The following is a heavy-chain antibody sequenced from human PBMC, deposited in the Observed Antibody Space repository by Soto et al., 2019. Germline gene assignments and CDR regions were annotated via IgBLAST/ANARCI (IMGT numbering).Heavy chain of an antibody. CDR3: AKAFRLGHYYYYYGMDV. CDR2: ISGSGGST. Sequence: EVQLLESGGGLVQPGGSLRLSCAASGFTFSSYAMSWVRQAPGKGLEWVSAISGSGGSTYYADSVKGRFTISRDNSKNTLYLQMNSLRAEDTAVYYCAKAFRLGHYYYYYGMDVWGQGTTVTVSS. D-gene: IGHD6-19*01. J-gene: IGHJ6*02. V-gene: IGHV3-23*01. CDR1: GFTFSSYA.